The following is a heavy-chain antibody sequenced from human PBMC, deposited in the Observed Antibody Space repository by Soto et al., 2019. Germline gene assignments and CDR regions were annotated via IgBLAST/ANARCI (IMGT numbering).Heavy chain of an antibody. CDR1: GYTFTSYG. J-gene: IGHJ4*02. Sequence: QVQLVQSGAEVKKPGASVRVSCEVSGYTFTSYGISWVRQAPGQGLEWVGWINTYNGNINYAQRLQGRVTMTTDTSTRTAYLEPRSLTSDDTALSYCARERGAYQHFAYWGQGTLATASS. CDR3: ARERGAYQHFAY. CDR2: INTYNGNI. V-gene: IGHV1-18*01. D-gene: IGHD2-2*01.